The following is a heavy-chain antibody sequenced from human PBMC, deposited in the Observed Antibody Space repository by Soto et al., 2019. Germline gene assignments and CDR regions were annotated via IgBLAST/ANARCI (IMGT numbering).Heavy chain of an antibody. Sequence: QVQLQQWGAGLLKPSETLSLTCAVYGGSFSGYYWSWIRQPPGKGLEWNGEINHSGSTNYNPSLKSRVTISVDTYKNQFVLKRSYVTAADTAVYYCSRDAVYEWVRFRGNWFDPWGKGTLVTVSS. CDR1: GGSFSGYY. CDR2: INHSGST. D-gene: IGHD5-12*01. V-gene: IGHV4-34*01. J-gene: IGHJ5*02. CDR3: SRDAVYEWVRFRGNWFDP.